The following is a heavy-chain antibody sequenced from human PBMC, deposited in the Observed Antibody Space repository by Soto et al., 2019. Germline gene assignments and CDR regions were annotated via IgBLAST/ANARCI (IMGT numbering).Heavy chain of an antibody. CDR3: ASVLELHYYYGMDV. CDR2: IIPIFGTA. J-gene: IGHJ6*02. D-gene: IGHD1-7*01. CDR1: GGTFSSYA. Sequence: QVQLVQSGAEVKKPGSSVKVSCKASGGTFSSYAISWVRQAPGQGLEWMGGIIPIFGTADYAQKFQGRVTIXAXETXSTAYMELSSLRSEDTAGYYCASVLELHYYYGMDVWGQGTTVTVSS. V-gene: IGHV1-69*12.